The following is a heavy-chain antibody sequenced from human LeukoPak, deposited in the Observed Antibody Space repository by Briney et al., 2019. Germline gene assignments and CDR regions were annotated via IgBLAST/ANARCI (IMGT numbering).Heavy chain of an antibody. CDR2: INHSGST. CDR1: GGSFSGYY. D-gene: IGHD6-13*01. V-gene: IGHV4-34*01. CDR3: ARGKKQQEGSGDYFDY. Sequence: SETLSLTCAVYGGSFSGYYWSWIRQPPGKGLEWIGEINHSGSTNYNPSLKSRVTISVDTSKNQFSLKLSSVTAADAAVYYCARGKKQQEGSGDYFDYWGQGTLVTVSS. J-gene: IGHJ4*02.